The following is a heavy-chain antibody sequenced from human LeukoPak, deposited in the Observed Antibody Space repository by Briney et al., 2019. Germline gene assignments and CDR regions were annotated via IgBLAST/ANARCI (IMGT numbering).Heavy chain of an antibody. D-gene: IGHD6-13*01. CDR1: GYTFTGYY. J-gene: IGHJ5*02. Sequence: ASVKVSCKASGYTFTGYYMHWVRQAPGQGLEWMGWINPNSGGTNYAQKFQGRVTMTRDTSISTAYMELSRLRSDDTAVYYCAREGSSWSNWFDPWGQGTLVTVSS. V-gene: IGHV1-2*02. CDR3: AREGSSWSNWFDP. CDR2: INPNSGGT.